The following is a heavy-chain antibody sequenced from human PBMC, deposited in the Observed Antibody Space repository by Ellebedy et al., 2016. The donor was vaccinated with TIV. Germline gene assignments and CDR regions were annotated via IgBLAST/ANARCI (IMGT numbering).Heavy chain of an antibody. CDR1: GFTFSSYW. D-gene: IGHD6-13*01. CDR3: ARAIGAADSF. J-gene: IGHJ4*02. V-gene: IGHV3-7*01. CDR2: IKQDGSDK. Sequence: GESLKISXAASGFTFSSYWMNWVRQALGKGLEWVANIKQDGSDKYYVDSVKGRFTISRDNAKNSLFLQMNSLRAEDTAVYYCARAIGAADSFWGQGTLVTVSS.